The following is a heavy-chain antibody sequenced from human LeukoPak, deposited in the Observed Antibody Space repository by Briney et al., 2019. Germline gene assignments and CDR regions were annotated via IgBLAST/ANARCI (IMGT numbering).Heavy chain of an antibody. V-gene: IGHV3-48*02. J-gene: IGHJ4*02. D-gene: IGHD3-22*01. Sequence: GGSLRLSCAASGFTFSSYSMNWVRQAPGKGLEWVSYISSSSSTIYYADSVKGRFTISRDNAKNSLYLQMNSLRDEDTAVYYCARADSDGYYDSSGYYEYWGQGTLVTVSS. CDR2: ISSSSSTI. CDR1: GFTFSSYS. CDR3: ARADSDGYYDSSGYYEY.